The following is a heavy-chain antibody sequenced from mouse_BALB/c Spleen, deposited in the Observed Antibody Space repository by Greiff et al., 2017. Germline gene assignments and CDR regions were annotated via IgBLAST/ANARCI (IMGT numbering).Heavy chain of an antibody. J-gene: IGHJ2*01. CDR1: GYAFSSYW. D-gene: IGHD2-1*01. Sequence: QVQLQQSGAELVRPGSSVKISCKASGYAFSSYWMNWVKQRPGQGLEWIGQIYPGDGDTNYNGKFKGKATLTADKSSNTAYLQLSSLTSEDTAVYYCARGRGNYGFDYWGQGTTLTVSS. V-gene: IGHV1-80*01. CDR3: ARGRGNYGFDY. CDR2: IYPGDGDT.